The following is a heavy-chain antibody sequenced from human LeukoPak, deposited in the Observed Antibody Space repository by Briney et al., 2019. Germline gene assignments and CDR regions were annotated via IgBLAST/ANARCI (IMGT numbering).Heavy chain of an antibody. J-gene: IGHJ3*02. CDR2: IRSKANSYAT. V-gene: IGHV3-73*01. CDR1: GFTFSGSA. D-gene: IGHD3-10*01. Sequence: GGSPRLSCAASGFTFSGSAMHWVRQASEKGLEWVDRIRSKANSYATAYGGSVKGRFTISRDDSKNKAYLQMNSLRTEDTAVYYCSTYYGDDAFDIWGQGTMVTVSS. CDR3: STYYGDDAFDI.